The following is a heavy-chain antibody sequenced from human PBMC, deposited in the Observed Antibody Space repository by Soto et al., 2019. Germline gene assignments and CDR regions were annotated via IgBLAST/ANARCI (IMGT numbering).Heavy chain of an antibody. CDR3: AKDRGRSSSWYGGFDY. CDR2: ISGSGGST. D-gene: IGHD6-13*01. CDR1: GFTFSSYA. V-gene: IGHV3-23*01. J-gene: IGHJ4*02. Sequence: PGGSLRLSCAASGFTFSSYATSWVRQAPGKGLEWVSAISGSGGSTYYADSVKGRFTISRDNSKNTLYLQMNSLRAEDTAVYYCAKDRGRSSSWYGGFDYWGQGTLVTVSS.